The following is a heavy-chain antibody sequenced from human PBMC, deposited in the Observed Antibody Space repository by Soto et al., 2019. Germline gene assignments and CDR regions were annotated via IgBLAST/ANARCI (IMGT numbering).Heavy chain of an antibody. D-gene: IGHD6-19*01. CDR2: IKQDGSGK. CDR3: ARGGGWLTDY. CDR1: GFTFSNYW. V-gene: IGHV3-7*01. Sequence: EVQLVESGGGLVQPGGTLRLSCAASGFTFSNYWMSWVRQAPGKGLEWVANIKQDGSGKYYVDSVEGRFTISRDNAKNSLYPQMNSLRAEDTAVYFCARGGGWLTDYWGQGTLVTVCS. J-gene: IGHJ4*02.